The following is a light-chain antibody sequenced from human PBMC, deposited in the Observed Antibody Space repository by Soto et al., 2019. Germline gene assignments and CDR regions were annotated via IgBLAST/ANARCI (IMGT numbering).Light chain of an antibody. CDR3: QYCNSSSWT. Sequence: DIQMTQSPSSLSASVGDRVTITCRASQTINNWLAWYQQKPGKAPNLLIYRASSLESGVPSRCSGSGSGTEFTLTISSLQPDDFATYYCQYCNSSSWTFGQGTKVEIK. CDR1: QTINNW. V-gene: IGKV1-5*03. J-gene: IGKJ1*01. CDR2: RAS.